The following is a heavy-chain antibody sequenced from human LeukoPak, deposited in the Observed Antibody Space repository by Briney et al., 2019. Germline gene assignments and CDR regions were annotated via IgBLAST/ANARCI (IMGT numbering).Heavy chain of an antibody. CDR3: ASNSERYDSSGYDY. V-gene: IGHV4-39*07. D-gene: IGHD3-22*01. Sequence: SETLSLTCTVSGGSINSSSYYWGWIRQPPGKGLEWIGEIYHSGSTNYNPSLKSRVTISVDKSKNQFSLKLSSVTAADTAVYYCASNSERYDSSGYDYWGQGTLVTVSS. CDR1: GGSINSSSYY. J-gene: IGHJ4*02. CDR2: IYHSGST.